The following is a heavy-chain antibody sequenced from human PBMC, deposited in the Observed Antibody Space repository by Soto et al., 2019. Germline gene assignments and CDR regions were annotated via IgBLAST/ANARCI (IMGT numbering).Heavy chain of an antibody. CDR3: ARIRMTKKDYHGMDV. D-gene: IGHD2-8*01. Sequence: SGPTLVNPTQTLTLPCTFSGFSLSTSGMCVSWIRQPPGKALEWLALIDWDDDKYYSTSLKTRLTISKDTSKNQVVLTMTNMDPVDTATYYCARIRMTKKDYHGMDVWGQGTTVTVSS. CDR1: GFSLSTSGMC. V-gene: IGHV2-70*01. J-gene: IGHJ6*02. CDR2: IDWDDDK.